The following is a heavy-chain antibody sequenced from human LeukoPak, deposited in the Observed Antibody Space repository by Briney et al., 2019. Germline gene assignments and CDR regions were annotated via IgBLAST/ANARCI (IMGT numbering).Heavy chain of an antibody. D-gene: IGHD2-2*01. V-gene: IGHV3-30*02. CDR3: AKDKGPRYQLQGHAFDI. CDR1: GFTFSSYG. CDR2: IRYDGSNK. Sequence: PGGSLRLSCAASGFTFSSYGMHWVRQAPGKGLEWVAFIRYDGSNKYYADSVKGRFTISRDNSKNTLYLQMNSLRAEDTAVYYCAKDKGPRYQLQGHAFDIWGQGTMVTVSS. J-gene: IGHJ3*02.